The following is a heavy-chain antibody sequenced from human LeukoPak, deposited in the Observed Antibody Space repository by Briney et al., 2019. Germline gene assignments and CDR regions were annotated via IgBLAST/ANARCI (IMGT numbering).Heavy chain of an antibody. V-gene: IGHV3-21*01. J-gene: IGHJ4*02. D-gene: IGHD3-10*01. Sequence: PGGSLRLSCAASGFTFSSYCMNWVRQAPGKGLEWVSSISSSSSYIYYADSVKGRFTISRDNAKNSLYLQMNSLRAEDTAVYYCAGITMVRGVIFDYWGQGTLVTVSS. CDR2: ISSSSSYI. CDR3: AGITMVRGVIFDY. CDR1: GFTFSSYC.